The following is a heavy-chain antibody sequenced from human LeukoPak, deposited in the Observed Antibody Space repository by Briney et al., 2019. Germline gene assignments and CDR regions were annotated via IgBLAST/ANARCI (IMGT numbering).Heavy chain of an antibody. D-gene: IGHD3-10*01. V-gene: IGHV4-39*01. CDR2: IYYSGST. J-gene: IGHJ5*02. CDR3: ARHWAVLLWFGGWWFDP. Sequence: SETLSLTCTVSGGSISSSSYYWGWIRQPPGKGLEWIGSIYYSGSTYYNPSLKSRVTISVDTSKNQVSLKLSSVTAADTAGYYCARHWAVLLWFGGWWFDPWGQGTLVTVSS. CDR1: GGSISSSSYY.